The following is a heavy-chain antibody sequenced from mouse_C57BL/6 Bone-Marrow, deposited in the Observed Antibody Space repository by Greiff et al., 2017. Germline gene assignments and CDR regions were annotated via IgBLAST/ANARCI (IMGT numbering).Heavy chain of an antibody. CDR3: ARGIYYYGSSDPFAY. V-gene: IGHV1-63*01. Sequence: QVQLQQSGAELVRPGTSVKMSCKASGYTFTNYWIGWAKQRPGHGLEWIGDIYPGGGYTNYNEKFKGKATLTADKSSSTAYMQFSSLTSEDSAIYYCARGIYYYGSSDPFAYWGQGTLVTVSA. J-gene: IGHJ3*01. CDR2: IYPGGGYT. CDR1: GYTFTNYW. D-gene: IGHD1-1*01.